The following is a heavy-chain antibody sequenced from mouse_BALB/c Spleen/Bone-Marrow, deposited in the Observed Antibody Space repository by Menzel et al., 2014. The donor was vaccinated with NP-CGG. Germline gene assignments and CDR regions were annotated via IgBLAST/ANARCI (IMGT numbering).Heavy chain of an antibody. CDR3: ARGGGSSYNYAMDY. Sequence: EVQRVESGPSLVKPSQTLSLTCSVTGDSITSGYWNWIRKFPGNKLEYMGYISYSGSTYYNPSLKSRISTTRDTSKNQYYLQLNSVTTEDTATYYCARGGGSSYNYAMDYWGQGTSVTVSS. CDR2: ISYSGST. D-gene: IGHD1-1*01. V-gene: IGHV3-8*02. J-gene: IGHJ4*01. CDR1: GDSITSGY.